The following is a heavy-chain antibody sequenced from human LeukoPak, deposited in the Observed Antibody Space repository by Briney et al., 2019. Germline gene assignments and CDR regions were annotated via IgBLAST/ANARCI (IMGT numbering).Heavy chain of an antibody. CDR2: IYTSGST. CDR1: GGSISSYY. Sequence: SETLSLTCAVSGGSISSYYWSWIRQPAGKGLEWIGRIYTSGSTNYNPSLKSRVTMSVDTSKNQFSLKLSSVTAADTAVYYCARDNYGDHPYYYYGMDVWGQGTTVTVSS. CDR3: ARDNYGDHPYYYYGMDV. D-gene: IGHD4-17*01. V-gene: IGHV4-4*07. J-gene: IGHJ6*02.